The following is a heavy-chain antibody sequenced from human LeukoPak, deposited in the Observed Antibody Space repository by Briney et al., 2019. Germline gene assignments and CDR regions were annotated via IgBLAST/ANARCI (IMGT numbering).Heavy chain of an antibody. J-gene: IGHJ6*03. D-gene: IGHD3-3*01. V-gene: IGHV1-69*13. CDR2: IIPIFGTA. CDR3: ARTIFGVVFNYYYYMGV. Sequence: GASVKVSCKASGGTFSSYAISWVRQAPGQGLEWMGRIIPIFGTANYAQKFQGRVTITADESTSTAYMELSSLRSEDTAVYYCARTIFGVVFNYYYYMGVWGKGTTVTVSS. CDR1: GGTFSSYA.